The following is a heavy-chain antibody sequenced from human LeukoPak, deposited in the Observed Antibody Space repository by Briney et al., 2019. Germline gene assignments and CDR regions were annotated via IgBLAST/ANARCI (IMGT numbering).Heavy chain of an antibody. J-gene: IGHJ4*02. Sequence: GGSLRLSCAASGFTFSSYAMSWVRQAPGKGLEWVSGISGSGGSTNYADSVKGRFTIFRDNSKNTLYLQMNSLRAEDTAVYYCARDIGTLNPPPEGDYWGQGTLVTVSS. V-gene: IGHV3-23*01. CDR2: ISGSGGST. CDR1: GFTFSSYA. CDR3: ARDIGTLNPPPEGDY. D-gene: IGHD1-1*01.